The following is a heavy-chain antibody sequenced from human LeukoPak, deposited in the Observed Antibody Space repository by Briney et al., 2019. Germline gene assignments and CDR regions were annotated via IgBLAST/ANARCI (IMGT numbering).Heavy chain of an antibody. J-gene: IGHJ6*03. D-gene: IGHD3-16*02. CDR2: IYVTGN. CDR1: GGSISSSSYY. V-gene: IGHV4-39*01. CDR3: ARHIGGGIEDMDV. Sequence: PSETLSLTCTVSGGSISSSSYYWGWIRQPPGKGLEWIGYIYVTGNRYNPYLQSRVTISVDTSRNQFFLKMSSVTAADTAVYYCARHIGGGIEDMDVWGKGTKVTVSS.